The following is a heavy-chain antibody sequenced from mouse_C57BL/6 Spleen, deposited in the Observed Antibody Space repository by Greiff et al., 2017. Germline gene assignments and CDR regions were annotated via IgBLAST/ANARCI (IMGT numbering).Heavy chain of an antibody. CDR3: ARDADYDGRSWYFDV. D-gene: IGHD1-1*01. Sequence: EVNLVESGGGLVQSGRSLRLSCATSGFTFSDFYMEWVRQAPGKGLEWIAASRTKANDYTTEYSASVKGRLIVSRDTSQSILYLQMNALRAEDTAIYYCARDADYDGRSWYFDVWGTGTTVTVSS. CDR2: SRTKANDYTT. V-gene: IGHV7-1*01. CDR1: GFTFSDFY. J-gene: IGHJ1*03.